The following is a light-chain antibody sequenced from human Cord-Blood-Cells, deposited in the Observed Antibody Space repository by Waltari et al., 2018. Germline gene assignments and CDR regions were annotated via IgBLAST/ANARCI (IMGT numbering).Light chain of an antibody. Sequence: QSVLTQPPSVSGAPGQRVTISCTGSSSNIGAAYAVHWYQQLPGTAPKLLTYGNSNRPSGVPDRFSGSKSGTSASLAITGLQAEDEADYYCQSYDSSRRVFGGGTKLTVL. CDR1: SSNIGAAYA. CDR2: GNS. CDR3: QSYDSSRRV. J-gene: IGLJ3*02. V-gene: IGLV1-40*01.